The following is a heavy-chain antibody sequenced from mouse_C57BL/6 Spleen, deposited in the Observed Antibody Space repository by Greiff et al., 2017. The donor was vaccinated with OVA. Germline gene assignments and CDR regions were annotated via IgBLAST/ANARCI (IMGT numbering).Heavy chain of an antibody. CDR1: GYTFTDYN. Sequence: VQLQQSGPELVKPGASVKMSCKASGYTFTDYNMHWVKQSHGKSLEWIGYINPNNGGTSYNQKFKGKATLTVNKSSSTAYMELRSLTSEDSAVYYCARYGYLYYYAMDYWGQGTSVTVSS. D-gene: IGHD2-2*01. V-gene: IGHV1-22*01. CDR3: ARYGYLYYYAMDY. CDR2: INPNNGGT. J-gene: IGHJ4*01.